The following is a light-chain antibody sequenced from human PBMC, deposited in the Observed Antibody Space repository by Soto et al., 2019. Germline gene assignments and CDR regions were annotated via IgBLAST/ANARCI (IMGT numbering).Light chain of an antibody. CDR1: SRDVGSYDL. V-gene: IGLV2-23*01. J-gene: IGLJ1*01. CDR2: EGT. CDR3: CSYAGSITYV. Sequence: QSALTQPASVSGSPGQSITISCTGTSRDVGSYDLVSWYQHHPGKAPKLMIYEGTKRPSGVSNRFSGSKSGNTASLAISGLQAEDEADYYCCSYAGSITYVFGTGTKLTVL.